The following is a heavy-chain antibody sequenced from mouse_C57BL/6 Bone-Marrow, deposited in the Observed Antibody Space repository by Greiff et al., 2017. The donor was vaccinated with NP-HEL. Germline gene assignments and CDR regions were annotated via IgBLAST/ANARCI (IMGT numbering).Heavy chain of an antibody. CDR3: ARGGSNYFDY. J-gene: IGHJ2*01. D-gene: IGHD1-1*01. V-gene: IGHV1-52*01. Sequence: QVQLQQPGAELVRPGSSVKLSCKASGYTFTSYWMHWVKQRPIQGLEWIGNIDPSDSVTHYNQKFKDKATLTVDKSSSTAYMQLSSLTSEDSAVYYCARGGSNYFDYWGQGTTLTVSS. CDR2: IDPSDSVT. CDR1: GYTFTSYW.